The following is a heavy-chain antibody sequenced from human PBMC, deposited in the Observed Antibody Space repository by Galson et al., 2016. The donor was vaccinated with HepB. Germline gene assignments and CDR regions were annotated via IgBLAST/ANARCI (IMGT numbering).Heavy chain of an antibody. V-gene: IGHV1-18*01. CDR2: ISTYNGNT. D-gene: IGHD2-15*01. J-gene: IGHJ6*02. Sequence: SVKVSCKASGYTFTDFGLSWVRQAPGQGLEWMGWISTYNGNTHYAQKVQGRVTMTTDTSTSTAYMALRSLTSDYTAVYFCAKDGGYCSGGTCFDYAMDVWGPGTTVTVSS. CDR3: AKDGGYCSGGTCFDYAMDV. CDR1: GYTFTDFG.